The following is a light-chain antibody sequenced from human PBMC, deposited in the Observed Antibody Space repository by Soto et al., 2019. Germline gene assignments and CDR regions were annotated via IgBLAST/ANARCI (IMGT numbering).Light chain of an antibody. J-gene: IGLJ2*01. CDR3: SSYTSSSTVI. CDR2: DVS. CDR1: SSDVGGYNS. Sequence: QSVLTQPASVSGSPGQSITISCSGTSSDVGGYNSVSWYQQHPGKAPKVMAHDVSNRPSGVSNRFSGSKSGNTASLTISGLQAEDEADYYCSSYTSSSTVIFGGGTKLTVL. V-gene: IGLV2-14*01.